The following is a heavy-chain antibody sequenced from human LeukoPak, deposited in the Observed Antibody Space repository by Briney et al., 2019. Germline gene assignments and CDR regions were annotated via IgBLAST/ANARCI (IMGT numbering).Heavy chain of an antibody. Sequence: GGSLRLSCAASGFTFSSYAMSWVRQAPGKGLEWVSAISGSGGSTYYADSVKGRFTISRDNSKNTLYLQMNSLRAEGTAVYYCARVRLTGYYEYIDYWGQGTLVTVSS. CDR2: ISGSGGST. CDR3: ARVRLTGYYEYIDY. J-gene: IGHJ4*02. D-gene: IGHD3-9*01. V-gene: IGHV3-23*01. CDR1: GFTFSSYA.